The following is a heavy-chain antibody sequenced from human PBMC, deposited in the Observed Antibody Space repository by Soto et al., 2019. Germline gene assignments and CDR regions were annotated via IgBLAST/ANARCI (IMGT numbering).Heavy chain of an antibody. V-gene: IGHV4-4*02. CDR1: GGSISTSNW. D-gene: IGHD6-13*01. J-gene: IGHJ4*02. Sequence: QVQLQESGPGLVKPSGTLSLTCAVSGGSISTSNWWSWVRQPPGKGLEWIGEVYRTGSTNYNPSLGSRVILSVDKSKNQFSLKLTPVTAADTAVYYCARARATIAAAAIFDCWGQGTLVTVSS. CDR2: VYRTGST. CDR3: ARARATIAAAAIFDC.